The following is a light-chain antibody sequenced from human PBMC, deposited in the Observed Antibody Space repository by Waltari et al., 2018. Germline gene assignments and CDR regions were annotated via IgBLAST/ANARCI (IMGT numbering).Light chain of an antibody. Sequence: DFMMTQSPLSLPVTLGQPTSISCRSSQSLAYSDGSNLLNWFQQRPGQSPRRLIYKVSDRDSGVPDRFSGSGSGTNFTLKISRVEAEDVGVYYCMQNAHWPHTFGQGTKLEIK. CDR3: MQNAHWPHT. CDR1: QSLAYSDGSNL. V-gene: IGKV2-30*01. J-gene: IGKJ2*01. CDR2: KVS.